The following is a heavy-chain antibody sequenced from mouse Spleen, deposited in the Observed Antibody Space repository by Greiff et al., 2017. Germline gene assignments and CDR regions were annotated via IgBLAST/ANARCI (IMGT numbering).Heavy chain of an antibody. J-gene: IGHJ2*01. Sequence: VQLQQSGPELVKPGASVKISCKASGYTFTDYYMNWVKQSHGKSLEWIGDINPNNGGTSYNQKFKGKATLTVDKSSSTAYMELRSLTSEDSAVYYCARGYGNFLWGQGTTLTVSS. CDR2: INPNNGGT. CDR1: GYTFTDYY. V-gene: IGHV1-26*01. CDR3: ARGYGNFL. D-gene: IGHD2-10*02.